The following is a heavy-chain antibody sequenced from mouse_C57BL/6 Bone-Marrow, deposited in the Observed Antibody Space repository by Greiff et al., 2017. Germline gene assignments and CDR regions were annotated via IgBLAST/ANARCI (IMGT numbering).Heavy chain of an antibody. CDR1: GYTFTSYW. Sequence: QVQLQQPGAELVKPGASVKVSCKASGYTFTSYWMHWVKQRPGQGLEWIGRIHPSDSDANYNQKFKGKATLTVDQSSSTAYMQLNSLTSEDSAVYYCARGYDYDYAMDYWGQGTSVTVSS. J-gene: IGHJ4*01. CDR3: ARGYDYDYAMDY. V-gene: IGHV1-74*01. D-gene: IGHD2-4*01. CDR2: IHPSDSDA.